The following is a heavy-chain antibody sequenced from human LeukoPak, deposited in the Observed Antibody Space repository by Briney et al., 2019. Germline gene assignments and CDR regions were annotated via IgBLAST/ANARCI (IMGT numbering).Heavy chain of an antibody. D-gene: IGHD3-10*01. CDR3: ARGVGEPSYYFDS. J-gene: IGHJ4*02. Sequence: PGGSLRLSCAASGFTFSSYWMSWVRQAPGKGLEWVANIKQDGSEKYYVDSVKGRFTISRDNAKNSLYLQMSSLRADDTAVYYCARGVGEPSYYFDSWGQGTIVAVSS. V-gene: IGHV3-7*03. CDR2: IKQDGSEK. CDR1: GFTFSSYW.